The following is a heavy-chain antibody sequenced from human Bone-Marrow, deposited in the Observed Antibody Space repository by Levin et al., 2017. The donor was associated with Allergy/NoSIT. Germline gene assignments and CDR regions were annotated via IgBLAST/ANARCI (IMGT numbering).Heavy chain of an antibody. J-gene: IGHJ4*02. CDR2: LSPSSSPP. CDR3: ARLILGGWYGFEY. Sequence: YSFPIHWIGWVRQMPGPFLSSFSLLSPSSSPPPSNPALQGHVTISADHSINTIYLQWNSLRASDSAMYFCARLILGGWYGFEYWGQGALVTVSS. D-gene: IGHD6-19*01. CDR1: YSFPIHW. V-gene: IGHV5-51*01.